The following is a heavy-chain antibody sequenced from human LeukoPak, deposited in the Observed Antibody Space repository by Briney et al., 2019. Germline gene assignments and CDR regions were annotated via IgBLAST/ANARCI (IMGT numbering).Heavy chain of an antibody. CDR2: ISAYNGNT. CDR1: GYTFTSYG. CDR3: ARGAYYYGSGSYSSSGDV. J-gene: IGHJ6*04. Sequence: GASVEVSCKASGYTFTSYGISWVRQAPGQGLEWMGWISAYNGNTNYAQKLQGRVTMTTDTSTSTAYMELSSLRSEDTAVYYCARGAYYYGSGSYSSSGDVWGKGTTVTVSS. D-gene: IGHD3-10*01. V-gene: IGHV1-18*01.